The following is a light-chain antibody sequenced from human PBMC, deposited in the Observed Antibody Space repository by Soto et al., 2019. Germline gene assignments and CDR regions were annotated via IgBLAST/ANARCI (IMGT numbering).Light chain of an antibody. CDR3: QQYKSYPLT. J-gene: IGKJ4*02. V-gene: IGKV1-5*01. CDR2: DVS. Sequence: DIQMTQSPSTLSAFVGDRVTITCRASQRFTPWLAWYQQNPGKAPQLLIYDVSNLESGVPSRFSGSGSGTEFTLTISSLQPDDFAAYYCQQYKSYPLTFGGGNKVEIK. CDR1: QRFTPW.